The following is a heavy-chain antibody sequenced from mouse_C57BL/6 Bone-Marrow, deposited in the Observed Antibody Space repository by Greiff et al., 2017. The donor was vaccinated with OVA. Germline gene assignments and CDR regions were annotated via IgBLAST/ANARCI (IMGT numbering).Heavy chain of an antibody. J-gene: IGHJ1*03. CDR3: AKSDGYLTYWYFDV. CDR2: IWRVGST. CDR1: GFSLTSYG. Sequence: QVQLKQSGPGLVQPSQSLSITCTVSGFSLTSYGVHWVRQSLGKGLEWLGVIWRVGSTDYNAAFMSRLSISKDNSTRPVLIIMNSLQADDTAIYYWAKSDGYLTYWYFDVWGTGTTVTVSS. V-gene: IGHV2-5*01. D-gene: IGHD2-3*01.